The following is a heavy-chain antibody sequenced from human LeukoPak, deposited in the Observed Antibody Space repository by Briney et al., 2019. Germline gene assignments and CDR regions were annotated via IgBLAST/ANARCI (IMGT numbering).Heavy chain of an antibody. CDR2: IYHSGST. D-gene: IGHD3-3*01. Sequence: SGTLSLTCAVSGGSISSSNWWSWLRQPPGKGLEWIGEIYHSGSTNYNPSLKSRVTISVDTSKNQFSLKLSSVTAADTAVYYCARDSAPYGDFWSGYYSPIDYWGQGTLVTVSS. CDR1: GGSISSSNW. J-gene: IGHJ4*02. V-gene: IGHV4-4*02. CDR3: ARDSAPYGDFWSGYYSPIDY.